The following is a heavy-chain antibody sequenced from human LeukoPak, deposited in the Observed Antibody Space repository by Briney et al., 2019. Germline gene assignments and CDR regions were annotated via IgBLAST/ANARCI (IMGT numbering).Heavy chain of an antibody. V-gene: IGHV3-33*08. D-gene: IGHD1-26*01. CDR3: VRDGVGATTYFGYFDH. Sequence: PGRSLRLSCAASGFTFSSYAMSWVRQAPGKGLEWVAIIRFDGSNIHYADSVKGRFTISRDNSKNTLYLQMNSLRAEDTAVYYCVRDGVGATTYFGYFDHWGQGNLVTVSS. CDR2: IRFDGSNI. CDR1: GFTFSSYA. J-gene: IGHJ4*02.